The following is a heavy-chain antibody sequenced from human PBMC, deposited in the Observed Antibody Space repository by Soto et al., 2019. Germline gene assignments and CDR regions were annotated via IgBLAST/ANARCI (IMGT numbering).Heavy chain of an antibody. D-gene: IGHD6-13*01. CDR2: ISSSSSTT. V-gene: IGHV3-48*02. CDR3: ARVTSSWYYFDY. Sequence: EVQLVESGGGLVQPGGSLRLSCAASGFTFSSYSMNWVRQAPGKGLEWVSYISSSSSTTYYADSVKGRFTISRDNAKNSLYLQMNSLRDEDTAVYYCARVTSSWYYFDYWGQGTLVTVSS. J-gene: IGHJ4*02. CDR1: GFTFSSYS.